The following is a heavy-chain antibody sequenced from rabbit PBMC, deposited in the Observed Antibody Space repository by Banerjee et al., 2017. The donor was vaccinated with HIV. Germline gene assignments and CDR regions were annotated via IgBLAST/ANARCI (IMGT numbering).Heavy chain of an antibody. CDR3: ARDTGAYGGDGYDL. V-gene: IGHV1S40*01. J-gene: IGHJ4*01. CDR2: IATGSSGTT. CDR1: GFSFSSSYW. Sequence: QSLEESGGDLVKPGTSLTLTCTASGFSFSSSYWICWVRQAPGKGLEWIACIATGSSGTTYYASWAKGRFTISKTSSTTVTLQMTSLTAADTATYFCARDTGAYGGDGYDLWGQGTLVTVS. D-gene: IGHD6-1*01.